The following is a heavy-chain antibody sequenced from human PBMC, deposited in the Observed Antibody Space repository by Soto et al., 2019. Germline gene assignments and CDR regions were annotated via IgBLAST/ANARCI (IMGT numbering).Heavy chain of an antibody. Sequence: PGGSLRLSCAASGFTFSSYWMHWVRQAPGKGLVWVSRINSDGSSTSYADSVKGRFTISRDNAKNTLYLQMNSLRAEDTAVYYCARGDVGATDNYYYYGMDVWGQGTTVTVSS. CDR3: ARGDVGATDNYYYYGMDV. J-gene: IGHJ6*02. CDR1: GFTFSSYW. D-gene: IGHD1-26*01. CDR2: INSDGSST. V-gene: IGHV3-74*01.